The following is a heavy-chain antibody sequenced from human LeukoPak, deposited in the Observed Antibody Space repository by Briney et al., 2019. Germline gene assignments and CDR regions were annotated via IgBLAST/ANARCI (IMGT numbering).Heavy chain of an antibody. Sequence: ASVKVSCNASGYTFTSYDINWVRQATGQGLEWMGWMNPNSGNTGYAQKFQGRVTMTRNTSISKAYMELSSLRSEDTAVYYCARGSSVFGITKYDYWGQGTLVTVSS. CDR1: GYTFTSYD. CDR3: ARGSSVFGITKYDY. CDR2: MNPNSGNT. D-gene: IGHD3-10*01. V-gene: IGHV1-8*01. J-gene: IGHJ4*02.